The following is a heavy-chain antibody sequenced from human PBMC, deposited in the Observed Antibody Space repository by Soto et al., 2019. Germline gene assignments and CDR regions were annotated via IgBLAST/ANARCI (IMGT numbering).Heavy chain of an antibody. Sequence: GGSLRPSCAASGFTFSAFGMHWVSHAPGKGHGWVGVIAYEGDKKYCAKFVKGRFISSSNNSRNAAHLDMNSLRPEDTAVYYWGKDLDTYGWNLGGWFAPWGQGTQVTVSS. J-gene: IGHJ5*02. D-gene: IGHD3-16*01. CDR2: IAYEGDKK. CDR3: GKDLDTYGWNLGGWFAP. CDR1: GFTFSAFG. V-gene: IGHV3-30*18.